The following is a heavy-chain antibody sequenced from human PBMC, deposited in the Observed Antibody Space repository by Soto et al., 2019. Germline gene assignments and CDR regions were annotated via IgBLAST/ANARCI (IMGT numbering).Heavy chain of an antibody. CDR1: GGSISSSTYF. Sequence: QLQLQESGPGLVKASETLSLTCTVSGGSISSSTYFWGWIRQPPGKGLEWLGSIDYSGTTYYNTSLTTRANKSANTSKIQFSRLRSAETAADKSVCYGARHGANSGSYSEYVPQWAQGTPVTVTS. CDR3: ARHGANSGSYSEYVPQ. D-gene: IGHD1-26*01. J-gene: IGHJ1*01. V-gene: IGHV4-39*01. CDR2: IDYSGTT.